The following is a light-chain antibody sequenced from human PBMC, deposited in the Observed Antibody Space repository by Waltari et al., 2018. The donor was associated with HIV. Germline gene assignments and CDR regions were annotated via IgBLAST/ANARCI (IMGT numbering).Light chain of an antibody. CDR1: ISAISSFNF. Sequence: HSALTQPASVSGSPGQSITISCTGTISAISSFNFVSWYQQSPGRAPKLIIFEVYSRPSGISDRFSGSKSGVTASLTISALRAEDEADYFCSSYSARGFVVFGGGTKVTVL. CDR3: SSYSARGFVV. CDR2: EVY. V-gene: IGLV2-14*01. J-gene: IGLJ3*02.